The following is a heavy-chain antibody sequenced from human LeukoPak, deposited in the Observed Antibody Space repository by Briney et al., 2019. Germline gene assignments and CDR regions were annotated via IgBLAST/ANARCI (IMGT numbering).Heavy chain of an antibody. V-gene: IGHV5-51*01. CDR3: ARHDNYYGSGTYYPPIDF. D-gene: IGHD3-10*01. Sequence: GESLKISCKGSGYSFTSYWIAWVRQMPGKGLEWMGMIYPLDSDTKYSPSFRGQVTLSVDKSINTAYLQWGSLKASDTAIYYCARHDNYYGSGTYYPPIDFWGQGTLVSVSS. J-gene: IGHJ4*02. CDR2: IYPLDSDT. CDR1: GYSFTSYW.